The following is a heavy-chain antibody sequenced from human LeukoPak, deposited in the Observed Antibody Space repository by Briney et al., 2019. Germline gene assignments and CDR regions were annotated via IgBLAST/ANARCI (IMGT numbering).Heavy chain of an antibody. CDR2: INHSGST. CDR3: ANQPYDFSSGRNNWFDP. D-gene: IGHD3-3*01. Sequence: SETLSLTCAVYGGSFSGYYWSWIRQPPGKGLEWIGEINHSGSTNYNPSLKSRVTISVDTSKNQFSLKLSSVTAADTAVYYCANQPYDFSSGRNNWFDPWGQGTLVTVSS. V-gene: IGHV4-34*01. CDR1: GGSFSGYY. J-gene: IGHJ5*02.